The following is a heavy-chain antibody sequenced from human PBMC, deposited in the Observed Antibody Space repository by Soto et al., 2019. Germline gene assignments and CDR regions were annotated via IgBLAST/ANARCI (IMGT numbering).Heavy chain of an antibody. Sequence: SETLSLTCTVSGGSISSGNYYWSWIRQPPGKGLEWIGFISDIAYTSYNPSLKGRVSISVDTSKNQFSLTLTSVTAADTAVYYCARQGFGVLHGLVDVWGQGTTVTVSS. D-gene: IGHD3-10*01. CDR3: ARQGFGVLHGLVDV. J-gene: IGHJ6*02. CDR2: ISDIAYT. CDR1: GGSISSGNYY. V-gene: IGHV4-30-4*01.